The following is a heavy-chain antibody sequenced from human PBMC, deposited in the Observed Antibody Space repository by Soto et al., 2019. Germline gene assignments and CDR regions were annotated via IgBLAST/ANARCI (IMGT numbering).Heavy chain of an antibody. D-gene: IGHD3-22*01. Sequence: EVQLVESGGGLVKPGGSLRLSCAASGFTFSSYSMNWVRQAPGKGLEWVSSISNSGTTIYYADSVKGRFTISRDNAKNSLYLQMDSLRAEDTAVYYCAKVGYYYDSSGDWGQGTLVTVSS. CDR1: GFTFSSYS. CDR2: ISNSGTTI. J-gene: IGHJ4*02. V-gene: IGHV3-21*01. CDR3: AKVGYYYDSSGD.